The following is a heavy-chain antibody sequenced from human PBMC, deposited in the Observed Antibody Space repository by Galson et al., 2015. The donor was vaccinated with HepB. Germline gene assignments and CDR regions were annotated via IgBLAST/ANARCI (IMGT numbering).Heavy chain of an antibody. CDR3: AKAPPPLTYYYDSSGRADAFDI. CDR2: ISGSGGST. V-gene: IGHV3-23*01. D-gene: IGHD3-22*01. J-gene: IGHJ3*02. CDR1: GFTFSSYA. Sequence: SLRLSCAASGFTFSSYAMSWVRQAPGKGLEWVSAISGSGGSTYYADSVKGRFTISRDNSKNTLYLQMNSLRAEDTAVYYCAKAPPPLTYYYDSSGRADAFDIWGQGTMVTVSS.